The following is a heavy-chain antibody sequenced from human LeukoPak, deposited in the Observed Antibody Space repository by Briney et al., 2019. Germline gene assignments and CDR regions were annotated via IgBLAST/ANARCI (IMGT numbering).Heavy chain of an antibody. D-gene: IGHD3-3*01. CDR2: IYYTGSS. J-gene: IGHJ6*02. Sequence: SETLSLTCTVSGDSISSGGHYWSWIRQHPGKGLEWIGYIYYTGSSYYNPSLKSRVTISVDKSKILFSLKLSSVTAADTAIYYCARDRVVGDRTGNVDVWGQGTTVTVPS. CDR3: ARDRVVGDRTGNVDV. V-gene: IGHV4-31*03. CDR1: GDSISSGGHY.